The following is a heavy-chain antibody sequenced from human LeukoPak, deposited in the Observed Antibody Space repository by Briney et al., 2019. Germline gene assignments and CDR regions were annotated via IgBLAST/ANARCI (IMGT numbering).Heavy chain of an antibody. D-gene: IGHD3-10*01. CDR3: ARVRNYYGSGNYYYGMDV. Sequence: PGGSLRLSCAASGFTFSSYSMNWVRQAPGKGLEWVSYISSSSSTIYYADSVKGRFTISRDNAKNSLYLQMNSLRAEDTAVYYCARVRNYYGSGNYYYGMDVWGQGTTVTVSS. V-gene: IGHV3-48*04. CDR2: ISSSSSTI. CDR1: GFTFSSYS. J-gene: IGHJ6*02.